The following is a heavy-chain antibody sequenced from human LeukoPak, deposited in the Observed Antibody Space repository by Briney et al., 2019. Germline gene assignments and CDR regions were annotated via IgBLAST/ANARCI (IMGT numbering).Heavy chain of an antibody. D-gene: IGHD2-2*01. V-gene: IGHV4-30-2*01. Sequence: PSETLSLTCAVSGGSISSGGYSWSWIRQPPGTGLEWIGYIYHSGSTYYNPSLKSRVTISVDRSKNQFSLKLSSVTAADTAVYYCARGYCSSTSCWFDPWGQGTLVTVSS. CDR3: ARGYCSSTSCWFDP. CDR2: IYHSGST. J-gene: IGHJ5*02. CDR1: GGSISSGGYS.